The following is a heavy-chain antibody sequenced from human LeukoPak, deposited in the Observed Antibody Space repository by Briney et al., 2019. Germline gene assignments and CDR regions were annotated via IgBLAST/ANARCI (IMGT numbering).Heavy chain of an antibody. CDR1: GFTFSAYG. CDR3: ARGPYCSSTSCYHPGYMDV. D-gene: IGHD2-2*01. V-gene: IGHV3-23*01. J-gene: IGHJ6*03. Sequence: PGGSLRLSCAASGFTFSAYGMSWVRQSPRKGLEWVSGVSGADGTTYYADSVKGRFTISRDNAKNSLYLQMNSLRAKDTAVYYCARGPYCSSTSCYHPGYMDVWGKGTTVTVSS. CDR2: VSGADGTT.